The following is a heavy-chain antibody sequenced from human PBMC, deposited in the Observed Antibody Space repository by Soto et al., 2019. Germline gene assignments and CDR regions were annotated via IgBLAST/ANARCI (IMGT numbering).Heavy chain of an antibody. D-gene: IGHD2-15*01. Sequence: QVQLVQSGAEVRKPGASVKVSCKASGYTFSSHGIIWVRQAPGQGHGWKGRISGYNGNAKYAQRFQGRVTMTTDTSTSTVYMDLRSVGSDDSAVYYCAREGSYGWYDCWGQGTLVTVSS. V-gene: IGHV1-18*01. CDR3: AREGSYGWYDC. CDR2: ISGYNGNA. CDR1: GYTFSSHG. J-gene: IGHJ5*01.